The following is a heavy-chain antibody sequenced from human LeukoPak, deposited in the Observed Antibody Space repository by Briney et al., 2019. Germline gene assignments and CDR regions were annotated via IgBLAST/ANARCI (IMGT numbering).Heavy chain of an antibody. CDR2: ISTYNGDT. J-gene: IGHJ4*02. D-gene: IGHD5-18*01. Sequence: ASVKLSCKASGYTFTNYGINWVRQAPGQGLEWMGWISTYNGDTNYAQKLQDRVTMTTDTSTSTAYMELRSLRSDDSAVYYCARGSSYGFSMGYWGQGTLVTVSS. V-gene: IGHV1-18*01. CDR1: GYTFTNYG. CDR3: ARGSSYGFSMGY.